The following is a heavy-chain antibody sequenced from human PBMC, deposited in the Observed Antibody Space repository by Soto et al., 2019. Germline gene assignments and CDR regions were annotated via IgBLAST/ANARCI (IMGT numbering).Heavy chain of an antibody. CDR3: ATGQPPAATTYFDF. CDR1: GFTVSSYA. CDR2: IWFDGSNK. D-gene: IGHD2-15*01. V-gene: IGHV3-33*01. J-gene: IGHJ4*02. Sequence: HPXESLRLSCAASGFTVSSYAIHWVRQAPGKGLEWVAIIWFDGSNKYYADSVKGRFSISRDNSKNTLFLQMDSLRAEDTAVYYCATGQPPAATTYFDFWGQGTLVTVSS.